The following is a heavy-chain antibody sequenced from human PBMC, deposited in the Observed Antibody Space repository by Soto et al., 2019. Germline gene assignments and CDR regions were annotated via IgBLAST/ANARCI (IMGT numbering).Heavy chain of an antibody. CDR3: ARDKITGIHDY. CDR2: INAGNGNT. CDR1: GYTFTSYD. V-gene: IGHV1-3*01. D-gene: IGHD1-20*01. J-gene: IGHJ4*02. Sequence: ASVKVSCKASGYTFTSYDMHWVRQAPGQRLEWMGWINAGNGNTKYSQKFQGRVTITRDTSASTAYMELSSLRSEDTAVYYCARDKITGIHDYWGQGTLVTVFS.